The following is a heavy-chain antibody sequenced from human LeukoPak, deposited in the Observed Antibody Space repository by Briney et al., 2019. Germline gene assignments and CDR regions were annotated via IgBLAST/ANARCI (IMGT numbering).Heavy chain of an antibody. Sequence: GGSLRLSCAASEFTFSSYWMSWVRQAPGKGLEWVANIKQDGSERNYVDSVKGRFTISRDNAKNSLYLQMNSLRAEDTAVYYCARDGGWYRDYWGQGTLVTVSP. CDR1: EFTFSSYW. D-gene: IGHD6-19*01. CDR2: IKQDGSER. J-gene: IGHJ4*02. CDR3: ARDGGWYRDY. V-gene: IGHV3-7*01.